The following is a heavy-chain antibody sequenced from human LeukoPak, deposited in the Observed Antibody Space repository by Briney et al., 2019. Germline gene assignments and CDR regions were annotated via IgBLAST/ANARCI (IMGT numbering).Heavy chain of an antibody. D-gene: IGHD1-26*01. CDR2: ISSSGGNT. CDR3: ASSAPRGSYSYYYYGMDV. V-gene: IGHV3-23*01. Sequence: GGSLRLSCAASGFTFSTHTMSWVRQAPGKGLEWVSEISSSGGNTYYGDSVKGRFTISRDNAKNTLYLQMNSLRAEDTAVYYCASSAPRGSYSYYYYGMDVWGQGTTVTVSS. J-gene: IGHJ6*02. CDR1: GFTFSTHT.